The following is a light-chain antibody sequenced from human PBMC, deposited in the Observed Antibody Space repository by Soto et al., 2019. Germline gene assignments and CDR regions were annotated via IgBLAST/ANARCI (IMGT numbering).Light chain of an antibody. CDR1: QDIYNF. V-gene: IGKV1-39*01. CDR2: AAS. J-gene: IGKJ2*03. CDR3: QHGYVAPYS. Sequence: DIQMPQSPSSLSAFVGDRVTITFQASQDIYNFLKWYHQKPGKAPKVVIYAASSLQSGVPSRFSGSGSETDFTLTIRSLQPEDFTTYYCQHGYVAPYSFGQGSKVDI.